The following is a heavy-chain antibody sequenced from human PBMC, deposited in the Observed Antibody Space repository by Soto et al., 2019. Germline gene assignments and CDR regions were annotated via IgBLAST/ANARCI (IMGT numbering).Heavy chain of an antibody. Sequence: QITLKESGPTLVKPTQTLTLTCTFSGFSLSTSGVGVGWIRQPPGKALEWLALIYWDDDKRYSPSLKSRLTHTKDPSKSQVVLTVTNMDPVDTATHYCAHIQGGLLVSYYFDYWGQGTLVTVSS. CDR2: IYWDDDK. CDR1: GFSLSTSGVG. J-gene: IGHJ4*02. D-gene: IGHD6-13*01. V-gene: IGHV2-5*02. CDR3: AHIQGGLLVSYYFDY.